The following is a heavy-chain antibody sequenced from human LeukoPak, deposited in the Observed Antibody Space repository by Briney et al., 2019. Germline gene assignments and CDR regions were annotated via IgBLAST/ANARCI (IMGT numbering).Heavy chain of an antibody. CDR2: INPNSGGT. D-gene: IGHD6-19*01. CDR3: ARAEVIYSSGWHPEYFQH. V-gene: IGHV1-2*02. J-gene: IGHJ1*01. CDR1: GYTFTGYY. Sequence: ASVKVSCKASGYTFTGYYMHWVRQAPGQGLEWMGWINPNSGGTNYAQKFQGRVTMTRDTSISTAYLQWSSLKASDTAMYYCARAEVIYSSGWHPEYFQHWGQGTLVTVSS.